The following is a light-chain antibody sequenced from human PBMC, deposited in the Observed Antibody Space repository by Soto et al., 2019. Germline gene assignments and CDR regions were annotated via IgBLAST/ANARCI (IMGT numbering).Light chain of an antibody. CDR3: CSYAGSSTGV. J-gene: IGLJ3*02. Sequence: QSALTQPASVSGSPGQTITSSCTGTSSDVGSYNLVSWYQQHPGKAPKLMIYEGSKRPSGVSNRFSGSKSGNTASLTSSGLQAEDEADYYCCSYAGSSTGVFGGGTKLTVL. CDR1: SSDVGSYNL. CDR2: EGS. V-gene: IGLV2-23*01.